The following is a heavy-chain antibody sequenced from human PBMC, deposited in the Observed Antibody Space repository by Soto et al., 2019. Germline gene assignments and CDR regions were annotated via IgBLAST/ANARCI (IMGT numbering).Heavy chain of an antibody. D-gene: IGHD5-12*01. CDR1: GXTFSVFC. V-gene: IGHV3-7*03. J-gene: IGHJ4*02. CDR3: VTYRQKYLGYSGYDGPLED. Sequence: GSLRPSCAASGXTFSVFCMGWVRQAPGRGLEWVAKIKEDGSEKYYVDSVKGRFTISRDNAKNSLELQMNSLRAEDTAVYYGVTYRQKYLGYSGYDGPLEDWGQGTLVTVSS. CDR2: IKEDGSEK.